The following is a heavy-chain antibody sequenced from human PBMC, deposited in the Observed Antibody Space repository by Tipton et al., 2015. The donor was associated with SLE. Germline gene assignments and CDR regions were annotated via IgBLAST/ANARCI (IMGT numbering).Heavy chain of an antibody. D-gene: IGHD3-9*01. CDR1: GGSISTTSYY. CDR2: IYHAGST. J-gene: IGHJ4*02. Sequence: TLSLTCSVSGGSISTTSYYWGWIRQPPGKGLEWIANIYHAGSTYYNPSLKSRVTISVDTSKNQFSLKLTSVTAADTAVFYCARHRGYFAVSDYIDYWGQGTLVTVSS. CDR3: ARHRGYFAVSDYIDY. V-gene: IGHV4-39*07.